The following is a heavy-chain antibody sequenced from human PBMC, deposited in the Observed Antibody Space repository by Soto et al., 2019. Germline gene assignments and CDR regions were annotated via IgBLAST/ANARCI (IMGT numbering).Heavy chain of an antibody. J-gene: IGHJ4*02. D-gene: IGHD6-13*01. CDR3: ARWGAIAAAADY. CDR1: GGSISSGDYY. Sequence: SETLSLTCTVSGGSISSGDYYWSWIRQPPGKGLEWIGYIYYSGSTYYNPSLKSRVTISVDTPKNQFSLKLSSVTAADTAVYYCARWGAIAAAADYWGQGTLVTVSS. V-gene: IGHV4-30-4*01. CDR2: IYYSGST.